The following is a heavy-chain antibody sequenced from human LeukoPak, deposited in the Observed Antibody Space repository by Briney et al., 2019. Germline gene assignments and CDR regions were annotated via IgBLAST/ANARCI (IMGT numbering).Heavy chain of an antibody. Sequence: SQTLCLTCTVSGGSISSGSYYWSWIRQPAGQGLEWIGRIYTSGSTNYNPSLKSRVTISVDTSKNQFSLKLSSVTAAHTAVYYCARGSSSWSYYFDYWGQGTLVTVSS. CDR3: ARGSSSWSYYFDY. CDR1: GGSISSGSYY. D-gene: IGHD6-13*01. CDR2: IYTSGST. V-gene: IGHV4-61*02. J-gene: IGHJ4*02.